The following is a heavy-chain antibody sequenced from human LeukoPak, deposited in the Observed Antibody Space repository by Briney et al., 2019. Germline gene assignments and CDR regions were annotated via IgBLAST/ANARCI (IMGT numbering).Heavy chain of an antibody. V-gene: IGHV3-23*01. D-gene: IGHD2-2*01. CDR1: GFTFNNYP. J-gene: IGHJ5*02. Sequence: GGSLSLSCEASGFTFNNYPWHWARQAPGKGLGGASVISGVGGSTFFADSLKGRVNISRDNSKRRLYLEMKSLRAEDTAVYYCAKSIRVVVVPGAVDLWGQGTLVTVSP. CDR3: AKSIRVVVVPGAVDL. CDR2: ISGVGGST.